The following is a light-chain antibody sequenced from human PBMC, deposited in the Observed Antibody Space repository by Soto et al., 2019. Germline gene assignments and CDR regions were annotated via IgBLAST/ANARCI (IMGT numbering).Light chain of an antibody. CDR1: SSDVGGYNY. CDR2: DVS. CDR3: SSYTSSSTLDV. J-gene: IGLJ1*01. V-gene: IGLV2-14*01. Sequence: SALTQPASVSGSPGQSITISCTGTSSDVGGYNYVSWYQQHPGKAPKLMIYDVSNRPSGVSNRFSGSKSGNTASLTISGFQAEDEADYYCSSYTSSSTLDVFGTGTKVTVL.